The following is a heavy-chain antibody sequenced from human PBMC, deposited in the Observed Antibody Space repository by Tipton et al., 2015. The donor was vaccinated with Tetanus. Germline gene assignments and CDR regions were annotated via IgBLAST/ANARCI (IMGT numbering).Heavy chain of an antibody. D-gene: IGHD2-15*01. Sequence: TLSLTCAVYGGSFSGYYWSWIRQPPGKGLEWIGEINHSGSTNYNLSLKSRVAISVDTSKNQFSLKLSSVTAADTAVYYCARASGYCSGGSCQGGVDYYYGMDVWGQGTTVTVSS. J-gene: IGHJ6*02. V-gene: IGHV4-34*01. CDR3: ARASGYCSGGSCQGGVDYYYGMDV. CDR2: INHSGST. CDR1: GGSFSGYY.